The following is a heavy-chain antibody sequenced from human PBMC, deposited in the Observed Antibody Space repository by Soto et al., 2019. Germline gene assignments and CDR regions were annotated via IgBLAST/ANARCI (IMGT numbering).Heavy chain of an antibody. CDR1: GGTFSSYA. CDR2: IIPIFGTA. V-gene: IGHV1-69*13. J-gene: IGHJ4*02. Sequence: SVKVSCKASGGTFSSYAISWVRQAPGQGLEWMGGIIPIFGTANYAQKFQGRVTITADESTSTAYMELSSLRSEDTAVYYCARHRGYSYGSVYFDYWGQGTLVTVSS. CDR3: ARHRGYSYGSVYFDY. D-gene: IGHD5-18*01.